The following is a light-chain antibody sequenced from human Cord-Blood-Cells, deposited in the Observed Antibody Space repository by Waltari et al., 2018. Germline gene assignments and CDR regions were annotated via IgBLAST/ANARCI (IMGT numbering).Light chain of an antibody. CDR1: QSVSSN. CDR3: QQYNNWPLYT. J-gene: IGKJ2*01. Sequence: EIVMTQSPATLSVSPGERTTITCRASQSVSSNLAWYQQKPGQAPRLLIYGASTRATGIPSRFSGSGSGTECTLTISSLQSEDFAVDYCQQYNNWPLYTFGQGTKLGIK. V-gene: IGKV3-15*01. CDR2: GAS.